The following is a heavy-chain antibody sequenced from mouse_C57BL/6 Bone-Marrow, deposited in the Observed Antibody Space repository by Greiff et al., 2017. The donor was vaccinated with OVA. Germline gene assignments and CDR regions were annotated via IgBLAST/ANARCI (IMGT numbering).Heavy chain of an antibody. D-gene: IGHD1-1*01. V-gene: IGHV1-62-2*01. CDR1: GYTFTEYT. Sequence: QVQLKESGAELVKPGASVKLSCKASGYTFTEYTIHWVKQRSGQGLEWIGWFYPGSGSIKYNEKFKDKATLTADKSSSTVYMELSRLTSEDSAVYFCARHEEGIYYYGRAWFAYWGQGTLVTVSA. J-gene: IGHJ3*01. CDR3: ARHEEGIYYYGRAWFAY. CDR2: FYPGSGSI.